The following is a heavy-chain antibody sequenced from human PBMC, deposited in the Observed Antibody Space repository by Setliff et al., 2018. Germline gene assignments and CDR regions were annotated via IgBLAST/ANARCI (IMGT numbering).Heavy chain of an antibody. CDR2: IKQDGNEK. CDR3: TTGSVCVGDCYSGRLNY. J-gene: IGHJ4*02. V-gene: IGHV3-7*03. Sequence: PGGSLRLSCVVSGFSFGRHWMSWVRQAPGKGLEWVANIKQDGNEKYYVDSVKGRFTISRDNAKNSLYLQMNSLKTEDTAVYYCTTGSVCVGDCYSGRLNYGGQGTRVTVSS. D-gene: IGHD2-21*02. CDR1: GFSFGRHW.